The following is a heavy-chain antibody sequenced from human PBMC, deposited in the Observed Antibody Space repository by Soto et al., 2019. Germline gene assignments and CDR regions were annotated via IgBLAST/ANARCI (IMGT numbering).Heavy chain of an antibody. CDR2: ISYDGSNK. CDR3: AKDLLESTTVPTQFDY. V-gene: IGHV3-30*18. D-gene: IGHD4-4*01. Sequence: GSLGTSCAASGFTFSSYGMHWVRQAPGKGLEGVAVISYDGSNKYYADSVKGRFTISRDNSKNTLYLQMNSLRAEDTAVYYCAKDLLESTTVPTQFDYWGQGTLVTVSS. CDR1: GFTFSSYG. J-gene: IGHJ4*02.